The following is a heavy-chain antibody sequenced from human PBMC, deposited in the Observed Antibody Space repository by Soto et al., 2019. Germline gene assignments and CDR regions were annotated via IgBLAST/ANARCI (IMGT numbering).Heavy chain of an antibody. D-gene: IGHD6-13*01. V-gene: IGHV3-23*01. J-gene: IGHJ6*02. CDR1: GFAFSTYA. Sequence: EVQLLESGGALEHPGGSLRLSCAASGFAFSTYAMTWVRQAPGKGLEWVSVISGSGGSSYYAASVKGRFTISRDNSKNTVYLQMNGLRAEDTALYFCAKVTKRAAAGRYEYYKYGMDAWGQGTTVTVSS. CDR2: ISGSGGSS. CDR3: AKVTKRAAAGRYEYYKYGMDA.